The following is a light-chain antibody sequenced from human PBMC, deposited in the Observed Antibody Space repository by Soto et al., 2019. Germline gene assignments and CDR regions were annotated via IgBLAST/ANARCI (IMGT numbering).Light chain of an antibody. J-gene: IGKJ1*01. V-gene: IGKV3-15*01. CDR1: QTISGT. Sequence: EIVMTQSPATLSVSPGGRATLSCRASQTISGTLAWYQQKPGQAPRLLIHGASTRAPGFPARFSGSGSGTDFTLTISSLQSEDFAVYYCQQYDNWTWTFGQGTKVDIK. CDR2: GAS. CDR3: QQYDNWTWT.